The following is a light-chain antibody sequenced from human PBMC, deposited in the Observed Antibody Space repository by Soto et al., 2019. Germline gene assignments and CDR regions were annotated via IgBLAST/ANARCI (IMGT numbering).Light chain of an antibody. J-gene: IGLJ1*01. CDR3: SSYTTSTTYV. Sequence: QSVLTQPASVSGSPGQSITISCTGTSSDVGGYNYVSWYQQRPGKAPKVMIYDVSNRPSGVSNRFSGSKSGNTASLTISGLQAEDEADYYCSSYTTSTTYVFGTGTKLTVL. CDR1: SSDVGGYNY. V-gene: IGLV2-14*01. CDR2: DVS.